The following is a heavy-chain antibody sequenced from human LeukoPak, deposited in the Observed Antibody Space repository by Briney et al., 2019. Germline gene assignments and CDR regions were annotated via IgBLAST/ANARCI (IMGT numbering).Heavy chain of an antibody. D-gene: IGHD1-7*01. J-gene: IGHJ5*02. CDR3: ATLPLRSITGTPTTRRWFDP. CDR1: GYTLTELS. Sequence: ASVKVSCKVSGYTLTELSMHWVRQAPGKGLEWMGGFDPEDGETIYAQKFQGRVTMTEDTSTDTAYMELSSLRSEDTAVYYCATLPLRSITGTPTTRRWFDPWGQGTLVTVSS. V-gene: IGHV1-24*01. CDR2: FDPEDGET.